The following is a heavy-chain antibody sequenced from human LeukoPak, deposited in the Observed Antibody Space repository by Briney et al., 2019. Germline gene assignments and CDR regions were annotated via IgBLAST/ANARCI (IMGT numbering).Heavy chain of an antibody. V-gene: IGHV3-53*05. CDR1: GFTVSNDY. CDR2: IYSGGNT. J-gene: IGHJ6*02. D-gene: IGHD5-24*01. CDR3: AKDHEDGYPFSYYTLDV. Sequence: GGSLRLSCAASGFTVSNDYMSWVRQAPGKGLEWVSLIYSGGNTYYADSVKGRFTISRDNSRNTLYLQMNSLSTEDTAVYYCAKDHEDGYPFSYYTLDVWGQGTTVTVSS.